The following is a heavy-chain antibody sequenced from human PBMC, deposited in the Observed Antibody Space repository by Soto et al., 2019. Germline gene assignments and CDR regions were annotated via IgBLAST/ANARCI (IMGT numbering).Heavy chain of an antibody. D-gene: IGHD3-10*01. Sequence: ASVKVSCKASGYTFTSYYMHWVRQAPGQGLEWMGIINPSGGSTSYAQKFQGRVTMTRDTSTSTVYMELSSLRSEDTAVYYCAXSXSGXNXYGSGNWFDPXGQGTLLTVSS. CDR1: GYTFTSYY. J-gene: IGHJ5*02. CDR2: INPSGGST. CDR3: AXSXSGXNXYGSGNWFDP. V-gene: IGHV1-46*03.